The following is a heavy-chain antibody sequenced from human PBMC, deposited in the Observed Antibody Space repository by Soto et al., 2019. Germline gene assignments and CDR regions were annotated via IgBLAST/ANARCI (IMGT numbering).Heavy chain of an antibody. D-gene: IGHD6-19*01. CDR3: AHSRIAVAGTYFDL. CDR1: GFSLSTSGVG. CDR2: IYWDDDK. V-gene: IGHV2-5*02. Sequence: QITLKESGPTLVKPTQTLTLTCTFSGFSLSTSGVGVGWIRQPPGKALEWLALIYWDDDKRYSPSLKSRLTITKDNSKNQVVLTMTNMDPVDTATYYCAHSRIAVAGTYFDLWGRGTLVTVSS. J-gene: IGHJ2*01.